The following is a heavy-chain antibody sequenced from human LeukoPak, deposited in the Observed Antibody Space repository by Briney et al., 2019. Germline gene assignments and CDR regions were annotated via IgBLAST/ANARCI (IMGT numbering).Heavy chain of an antibody. CDR2: VSHSGGT. CDR3: SRAGLAAAATRY. V-gene: IGHV4-38-2*01. CDR1: GYSITIGYL. J-gene: IGHJ4*02. Sequence: SETLSLTCAVSGYSITIGYLWGWIRQPPGKGLEWIGSVSHSGGTYYNPSLRSRVTISIDTSKNHFSLSLSSVTAEDTAVYYCSRAGLAAAATRYWGQGTLVTVSS. D-gene: IGHD6-13*01.